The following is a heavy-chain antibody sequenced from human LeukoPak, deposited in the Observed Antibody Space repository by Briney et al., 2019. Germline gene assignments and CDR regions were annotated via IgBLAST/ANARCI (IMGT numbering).Heavy chain of an antibody. CDR3: ASSLRYSSGWYYYGMDV. J-gene: IGHJ6*02. V-gene: IGHV4-34*01. Sequence: SETLSLTCAVYGGSFSGYYWSWIRQPPGKGLEWIGEIYHSGSTNYNPSLKSRVTISVDKSKNQFSLKLSSVTAADTAVYYCASSLRYSSGWYYYGMDVWGQGTTVTVSS. CDR2: IYHSGST. CDR1: GGSFSGYY. D-gene: IGHD6-19*01.